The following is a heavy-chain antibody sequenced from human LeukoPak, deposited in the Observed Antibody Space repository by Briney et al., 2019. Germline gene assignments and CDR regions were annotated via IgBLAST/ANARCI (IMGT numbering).Heavy chain of an antibody. CDR1: GFTVSSNY. V-gene: IGHV3-66*01. D-gene: IGHD2-15*01. CDR2: IYSGGST. CDR3: ARDRIVVVVAAIQGGAFDI. Sequence: GGSLRLSCAASGFTVSSNYMSWVRQAPGKGLEWVSVIYSGGSTYYADSVKGRFTISRDNSKNTLYLQMNSLRAEDTAAYYCARDRIVVVVAAIQGGAFDIWGQGTMVTVSS. J-gene: IGHJ3*02.